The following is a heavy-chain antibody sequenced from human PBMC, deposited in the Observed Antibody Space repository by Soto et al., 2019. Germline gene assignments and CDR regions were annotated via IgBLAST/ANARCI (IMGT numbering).Heavy chain of an antibody. V-gene: IGHV3-23*01. CDR1: GFTFSNYA. CDR3: GKDGGGLAAAAVRHLGASDC. D-gene: IGHD6-13*01. J-gene: IGHJ4*02. Sequence: EVQLLESGGGLVQPGGSLRLSCAASGFTFSNYAMNWVRQAPGKGLEWVSAISGSGGTTYYADSVKGLFTISRDNSKNTLYLKMNSRRAEETALYACGKDGGGLAAAAVRHLGASDCWGQGTLVTVS. CDR2: ISGSGGTT.